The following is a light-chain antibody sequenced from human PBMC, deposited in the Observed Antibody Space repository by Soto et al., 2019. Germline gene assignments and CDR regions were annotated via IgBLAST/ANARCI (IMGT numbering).Light chain of an antibody. CDR2: DVS. Sequence: QSALTQPASVSGSPGQSITISCTGTSSDVGGYNYVSWYQQHPGKAPKLMIYDVSNRPSGVSNRFSGSKSGNTASLTISGLQAEDAADYYCSSYTGSSTPLVFGGGTKVTVL. V-gene: IGLV2-14*01. J-gene: IGLJ2*01. CDR3: SSYTGSSTPLV. CDR1: SSDVGGYNY.